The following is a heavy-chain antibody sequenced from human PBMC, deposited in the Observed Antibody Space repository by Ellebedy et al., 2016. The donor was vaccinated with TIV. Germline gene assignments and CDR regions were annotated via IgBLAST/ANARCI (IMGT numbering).Heavy chain of an antibody. CDR1: GVSISDYY. Sequence: MPSETLSLTCSVSGVSISDYYWSWIRQHPGQGLEWIGYVYHTGSTNYNPSLRSRVTLAVDTPKNEFSLKLSSVTTADTAIYYCARDGVEDYFDYWGQGLLVTVSS. CDR2: VYHTGST. CDR3: ARDGVEDYFDY. D-gene: IGHD3-10*01. J-gene: IGHJ4*02. V-gene: IGHV4-59*01.